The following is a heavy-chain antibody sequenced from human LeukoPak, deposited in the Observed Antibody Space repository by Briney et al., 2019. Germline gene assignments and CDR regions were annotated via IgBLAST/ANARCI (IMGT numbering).Heavy chain of an antibody. D-gene: IGHD3-3*01. V-gene: IGHV1-46*01. CDR1: GYTFTSYY. CDR2: INPSGGST. CDR3: ATLGRGEWLFGGTFDY. J-gene: IGHJ4*02. Sequence: ASVTVSCKASGYTFTSYYMHWVRQAPGQGLEWMGIINPSGGSTSYAQKFQGRVTMTRDTSTSTVYMELSSLRSEDTAVYYCATLGRGEWLFGGTFDYWGLGTLVTVSS.